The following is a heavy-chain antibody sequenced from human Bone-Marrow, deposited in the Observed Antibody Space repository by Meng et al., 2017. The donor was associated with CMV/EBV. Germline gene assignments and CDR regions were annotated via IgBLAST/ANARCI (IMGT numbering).Heavy chain of an antibody. CDR1: GFTFSSYG. Sequence: GSLKISCAASGFTFSSYGMHWVRQAPGKGLEWVAVIWYDGSNKYYADSVKGRFTISRDNSKNTLYLQMNSLRAEDTAVYYCAKSARWGSYRYDAFDVWGQGTMVTVSS. J-gene: IGHJ3*01. CDR2: IWYDGSNK. CDR3: AKSARWGSYRYDAFDV. D-gene: IGHD3-16*02. V-gene: IGHV3-33*06.